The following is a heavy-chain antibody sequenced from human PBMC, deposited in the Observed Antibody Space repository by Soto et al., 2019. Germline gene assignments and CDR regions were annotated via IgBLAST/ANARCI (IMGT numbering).Heavy chain of an antibody. CDR2: ISSSSYI. V-gene: IGHV3-21*01. CDR1: EFTVIGCS. Sequence: PGGSLRLSCADSEFTVIGCSMNWVRQAPGKGLEWVSSISSSSYIYYADSVKGRFTISRDNAKNSLYLQMNSLRAEDTAVYYCARDAPTTDYWGQGTLVTVSS. D-gene: IGHD1-1*01. J-gene: IGHJ4*02. CDR3: ARDAPTTDY.